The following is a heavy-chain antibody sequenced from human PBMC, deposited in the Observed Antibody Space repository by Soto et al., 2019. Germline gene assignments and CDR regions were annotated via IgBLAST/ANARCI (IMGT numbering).Heavy chain of an antibody. Sequence: EVQLVESGGGLVQPGGSLRLSCAASGFTFSSYWMSWVRQAPGKGLEWVANIKQDGSEKYYVDSVKGRFTISRDNAKNSLYLQMNSLRAEDTAVYYCARGGSYYDFWFSWGYTANASWDYWGQGTLVTVSS. CDR2: IKQDGSEK. D-gene: IGHD3-3*01. CDR3: ARGGSYYDFWFSWGYTANASWDY. V-gene: IGHV3-7*01. J-gene: IGHJ4*02. CDR1: GFTFSSYW.